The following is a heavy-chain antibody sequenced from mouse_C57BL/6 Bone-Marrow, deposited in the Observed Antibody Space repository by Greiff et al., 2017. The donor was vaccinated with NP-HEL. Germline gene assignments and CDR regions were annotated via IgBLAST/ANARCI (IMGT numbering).Heavy chain of an antibody. D-gene: IGHD1-1*01. J-gene: IGHJ3*01. CDR3: ATPYYGSSSWFAY. CDR2: ISSGGSYT. V-gene: IGHV5-6*02. CDR1: GFTFSSYG. Sequence: DVKLVESGGDLVKPGGSLKLSCAASGFTFSSYGMSWVRQTPDKRLEWVATISSGGSYTYYPDSVKGRFTISRDNAKNTLYLQMSSLKSEDTAMYYCATPYYGSSSWFAYWGQGTLVTVSA.